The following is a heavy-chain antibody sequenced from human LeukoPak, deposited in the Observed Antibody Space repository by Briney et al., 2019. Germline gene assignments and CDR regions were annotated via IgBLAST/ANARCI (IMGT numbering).Heavy chain of an antibody. V-gene: IGHV1-69*05. CDR3: ARRRGGTFDY. CDR2: IIPIFGTV. J-gene: IGHJ4*02. Sequence: SVKVSCTASGGTFSSYAISWVRQAPGQGLEWMGGIIPIFGTVNYAQKFQGRVTMTRDMSTSTVYMELSSLRSEDTAVYYCARRRGGTFDYWGQGTLVTVSS. CDR1: GGTFSSYA.